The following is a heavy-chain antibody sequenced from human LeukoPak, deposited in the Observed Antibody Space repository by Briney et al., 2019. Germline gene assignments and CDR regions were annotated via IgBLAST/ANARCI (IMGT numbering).Heavy chain of an antibody. CDR1: GFTFDDYS. D-gene: IGHD1-1*01. CDR3: AKGGKYYYHYGMDV. J-gene: IGHJ6*02. CDR2: INWNSGSI. Sequence: GRSLRLSCAASGFTFDDYSMHWVRQAPGKGLEWVSGINWNSGSIGYADSVKGRFTISRDNAKNSLYLQMNSLRAEDTALYYCAKGGKYYYHYGMDVRGQGTTVTVSS. V-gene: IGHV3-9*01.